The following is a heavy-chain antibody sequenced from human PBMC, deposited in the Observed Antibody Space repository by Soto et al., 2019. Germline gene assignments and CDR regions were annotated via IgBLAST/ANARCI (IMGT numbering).Heavy chain of an antibody. D-gene: IGHD3-10*02. CDR3: ARDSYVSDY. V-gene: IGHV1-46*03. CDR1: GYTFSDYH. J-gene: IGHJ4*02. CDR2: MIPTDGST. Sequence: ASVKVSCKTSGYTFSDYHIHWVRQAPGQGLEWVGRMIPTDGSTMYAQKFQGRVTLTRDTSTSTAYMELTSLRFEDTAFYYCARDSYVSDYWGQGTQVTVSS.